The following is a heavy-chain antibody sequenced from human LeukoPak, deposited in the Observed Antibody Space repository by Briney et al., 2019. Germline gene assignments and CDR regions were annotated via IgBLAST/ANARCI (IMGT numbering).Heavy chain of an antibody. Sequence: SETLSLTCAVYGGSFSGYYWSWIRQPPGKGLEWIGEINHSGSTNYNPSLKSRVTISVDTSKNQFSLKLSSVTAADTAVHYCARGGVGIATRRFDYWGERTLVTVSS. V-gene: IGHV4-34*01. CDR3: ARGGVGIATRRFDY. D-gene: IGHD6-13*01. CDR2: INHSGST. J-gene: IGHJ4*02. CDR1: GGSFSGYY.